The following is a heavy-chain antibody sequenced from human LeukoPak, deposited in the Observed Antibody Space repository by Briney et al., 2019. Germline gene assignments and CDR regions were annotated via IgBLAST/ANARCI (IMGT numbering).Heavy chain of an antibody. J-gene: IGHJ4*02. CDR1: GGTFNSYA. CDR3: ARDKLLWFGELLSPRGVFDY. D-gene: IGHD3-10*01. CDR2: IIPIFGTT. Sequence: GASVKVSCKASGGTFNSYAISWVRQAPGQGLEWMGGIIPIFGTTNYARKFRGRVTLTADKSTRTAYMELSSLRSEDTAVYYCARDKLLWFGELLSPRGVFDYWGQGTLVTVSS. V-gene: IGHV1-69*06.